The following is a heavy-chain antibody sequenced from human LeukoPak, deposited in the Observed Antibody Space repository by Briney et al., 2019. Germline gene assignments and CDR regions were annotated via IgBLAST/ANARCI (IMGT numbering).Heavy chain of an antibody. CDR3: ARSIYSTGWYDY. Sequence: SETPSLTLNVSCYSISRGYYWGWVPPTPRKGVEGIGSMYHSGSTYYNPSLKSRVTISVDTSKNQFSLKLSSVTAADTGVYYCARSIYSTGWYDYWGQGTLVTVSS. D-gene: IGHD6-19*01. CDR1: CYSISRGYY. J-gene: IGHJ4*02. V-gene: IGHV4-38-2*02. CDR2: MYHSGST.